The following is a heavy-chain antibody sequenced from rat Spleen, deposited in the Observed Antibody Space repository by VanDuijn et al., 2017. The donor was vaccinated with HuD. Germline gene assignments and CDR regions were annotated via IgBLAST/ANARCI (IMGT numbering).Heavy chain of an antibody. D-gene: IGHD1-1*01. Sequence: EVQLVESGGGLVQPGRSLKLSCAASGFTFSDYAMAWVRQAPKKGLEWVATIIYDGSSTYYRDSVKGRFTISRDNAKSTLYLQMDSLRSEDTATYYCARHRLLQWGENYFDYWGQGVMVTVSS. CDR3: ARHRLLQWGENYFDY. V-gene: IGHV5-17*01. CDR2: IIYDGSST. CDR1: GFTFSDYA. J-gene: IGHJ2*01.